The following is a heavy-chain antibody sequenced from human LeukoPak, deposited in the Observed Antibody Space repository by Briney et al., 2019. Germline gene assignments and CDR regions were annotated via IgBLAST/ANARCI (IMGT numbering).Heavy chain of an antibody. Sequence: GESLKISCKGSGYSFTSYWIGWVRQMPGKGLEWMGIIYPGDSDTRYSPSFQGQVTISADKSVSTAYLQWSSLKASDTAMYYCARLLYYYDSSGYHNAFDIWGQGTMVTVSS. CDR2: IYPGDSDT. D-gene: IGHD3-22*01. V-gene: IGHV5-51*01. CDR1: GYSFTSYW. CDR3: ARLLYYYDSSGYHNAFDI. J-gene: IGHJ3*02.